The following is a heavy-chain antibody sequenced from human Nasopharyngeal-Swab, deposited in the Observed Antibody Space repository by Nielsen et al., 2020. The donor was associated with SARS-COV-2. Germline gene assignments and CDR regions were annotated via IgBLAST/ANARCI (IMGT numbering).Heavy chain of an antibody. CDR1: GYTFTSYA. CDR3: ARGKGTSYYYYYGMDV. V-gene: IGHV1-3*01. Sequence: ASVKVSCKASGYTFTSYAMHWVRQAPGQRLEWMGWINAGNGNTKYSQKFQGRVTITRDTSASTAYMELSSLRSEDTAVNYCARGKGTSYYYYYGMDVWGQGTTVTVSS. CDR2: INAGNGNT. J-gene: IGHJ6*02. D-gene: IGHD1/OR15-1a*01.